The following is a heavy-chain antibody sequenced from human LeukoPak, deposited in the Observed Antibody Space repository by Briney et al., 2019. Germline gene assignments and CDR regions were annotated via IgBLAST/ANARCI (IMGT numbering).Heavy chain of an antibody. Sequence: TSETLSLTCTVSGYSVSSGFYWGWIRLPPGKGLEWVGIIYHSGNTYYNPSLKSRVTMSLDTSKNQFSLRLTSVTAADTAVYYCAKSNGYGLVDIWGQGTMVTVSS. CDR2: IYHSGNT. CDR3: AKSNGYGLVDI. CDR1: GYSVSSGFY. J-gene: IGHJ3*02. V-gene: IGHV4-38-2*02. D-gene: IGHD3-10*01.